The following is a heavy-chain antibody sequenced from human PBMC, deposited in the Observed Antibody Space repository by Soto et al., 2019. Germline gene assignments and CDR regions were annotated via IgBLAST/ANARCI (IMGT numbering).Heavy chain of an antibody. Sequence: ASVKFSCKASGYTFLSYGISWVRQAPGQGLEWMGWISAYSGNTDYAQRLQDRVTLTTDTSTSTAYMELRSLRSDDAAVYYCARNPSGSSFEYWGKGTLVTVSS. V-gene: IGHV1-18*01. CDR1: GYTFLSYG. D-gene: IGHD1-26*01. CDR3: ARNPSGSSFEY. J-gene: IGHJ4*02. CDR2: ISAYSGNT.